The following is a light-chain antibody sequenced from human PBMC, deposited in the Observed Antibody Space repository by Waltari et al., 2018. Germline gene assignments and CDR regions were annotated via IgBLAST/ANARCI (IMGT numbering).Light chain of an antibody. CDR1: SSNIGSNT. CDR3: AAWDDNLSSPV. Sequence: QSVLTQPPSASGTPGQRVIIFCSGSSSNIGSNTVNWYQQLPGTAPKLLLYSNTQRSSGVPDRCAGSKSGTSASLAIRGLQSEDEADYYCAAWDDNLSSPVFGGGTKLTVL. J-gene: IGLJ2*01. CDR2: SNT. V-gene: IGLV1-44*01.